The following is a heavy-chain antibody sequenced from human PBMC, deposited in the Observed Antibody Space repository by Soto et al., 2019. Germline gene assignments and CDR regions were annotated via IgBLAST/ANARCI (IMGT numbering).Heavy chain of an antibody. V-gene: IGHV4-31*03. CDR3: AREFTMVRGVIIPGLGGMDV. CDR2: IYYSGST. J-gene: IGHJ6*02. CDR1: GGSISSGGYY. D-gene: IGHD3-10*01. Sequence: QVQLQESGPGLVKPSQTLSLTCTVSGGSISSGGYYWSWIRQHPGKGLEWIGYIYYSGSTYYNPSRKSRVTISVDTSKNQFSLKLSSVTAADTAVYYCAREFTMVRGVIIPGLGGMDVWGQGTTVTVSS.